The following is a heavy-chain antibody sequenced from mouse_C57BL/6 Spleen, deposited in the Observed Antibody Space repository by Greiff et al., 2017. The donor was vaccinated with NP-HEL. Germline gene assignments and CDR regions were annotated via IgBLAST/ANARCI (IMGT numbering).Heavy chain of an antibody. CDR1: GFNIKNTY. CDR3: ARSYYYGSDYFDY. V-gene: IGHV14-3*01. J-gene: IGHJ2*01. CDR2: IDPANGNT. Sequence: VQLQQSVAELVRPGASVKLSCTASGFNIKNTYMHWVKQRPEQGLEWIGRIDPANGNTKYDPKFQGKATITAAPSSNPAYLQLSSLTSEYTAISYCARSYYYGSDYFDYWGQGTTLTVSS. D-gene: IGHD1-1*01.